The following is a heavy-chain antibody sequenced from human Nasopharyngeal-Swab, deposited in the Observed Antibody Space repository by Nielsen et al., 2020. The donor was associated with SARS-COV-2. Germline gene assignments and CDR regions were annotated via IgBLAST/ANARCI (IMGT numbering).Heavy chain of an antibody. Sequence: ASVKVSCKASGYTFTTHAMNWVRQAPGQGLEWMGRINPNSGGTNYAQKFQGRVTMTGDTSISTAYMELSRLRSDDTAVYYCARWYFEGILPPPRRWLDYWGQGTLVTVSS. V-gene: IGHV1-2*06. J-gene: IGHJ4*02. CDR2: INPNSGGT. CDR1: GYTFTTHA. CDR3: ARWYFEGILPPPRRWLDY. D-gene: IGHD3-9*01.